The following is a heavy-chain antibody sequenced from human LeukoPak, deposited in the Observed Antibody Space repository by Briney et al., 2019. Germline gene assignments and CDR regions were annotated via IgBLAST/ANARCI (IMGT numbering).Heavy chain of an antibody. CDR3: ARLAAAVYFDY. Sequence: PSETLSLTCTVSGGSISSSNYYWGWIRQPPGKGLEWIGNIYNGGSAYCNPSLKSRVTISVDTSKNQFSLRLSSVTAADTAVYYCARLAAAVYFDYWGQGTLVTVSS. CDR1: GGSISSSNYY. D-gene: IGHD6-13*01. CDR2: IYNGGSA. J-gene: IGHJ4*02. V-gene: IGHV4-39*07.